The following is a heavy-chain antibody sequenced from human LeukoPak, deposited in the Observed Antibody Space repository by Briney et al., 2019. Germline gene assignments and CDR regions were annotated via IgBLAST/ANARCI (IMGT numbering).Heavy chain of an antibody. CDR3: ARDSRFGSGSYYPRGYYYYYMDV. J-gene: IGHJ6*03. D-gene: IGHD3-10*01. Sequence: ASVKVSRKASGYTFTSYGISWVRQAPGQGLEWMGWISAYNGNTNYAQKLQGRVTMTTDTSTSTAYMELRSLRSDDTAVYYCARDSRFGSGSYYPRGYYYYYMDVWGKGTTVTISS. V-gene: IGHV1-18*01. CDR1: GYTFTSYG. CDR2: ISAYNGNT.